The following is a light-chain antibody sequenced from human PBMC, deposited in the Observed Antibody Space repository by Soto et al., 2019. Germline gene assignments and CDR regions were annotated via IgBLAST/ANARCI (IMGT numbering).Light chain of an antibody. CDR1: QSVSSSY. J-gene: IGKJ1*01. Sequence: EIVLTQSPGTLSLSPGERATLSCSVSQSVSSSYLAWYQQKPGQAPRLLIYGASSRATGIPDRFSGSGSGTDFTLTISSLQSEDFAVYYCQQYGSSPRTFGQGTKVDIK. CDR2: GAS. CDR3: QQYGSSPRT. V-gene: IGKV3-20*01.